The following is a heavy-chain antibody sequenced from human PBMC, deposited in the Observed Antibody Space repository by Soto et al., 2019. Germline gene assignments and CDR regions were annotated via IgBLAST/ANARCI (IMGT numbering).Heavy chain of an antibody. D-gene: IGHD3-10*01. J-gene: IGHJ4*02. Sequence: PSETLSLTCTVSCGSTSSGGYCWSLIRQYPGKGLEWIGFVYYSGSTYYNPSLKSRVIISVDTSKKQFSLKLSSVTAEDTAVYYCAKDQAITMVRGVFITVFDYWVQGTLVTVSS. CDR2: VYYSGST. V-gene: IGHV4-31*03. CDR3: AKDQAITMVRGVFITVFDY. CDR1: CGSTSSGGYC.